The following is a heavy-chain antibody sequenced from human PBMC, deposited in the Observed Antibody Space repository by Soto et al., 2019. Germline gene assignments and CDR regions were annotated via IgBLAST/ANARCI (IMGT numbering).Heavy chain of an antibody. J-gene: IGHJ4*02. Sequence: SETLSLTCAVYGGSFSGYYWSWIRQPPGKGLEWIGEINHSGSTNYNPSLKSRVTISVDTSKTQFSLKLSSVTAADTAVYYCARDRLNSGSYFDYWGQGTLVTVSS. CDR2: INHSGST. CDR1: GGSFSGYY. V-gene: IGHV4-34*01. D-gene: IGHD1-26*01. CDR3: ARDRLNSGSYFDY.